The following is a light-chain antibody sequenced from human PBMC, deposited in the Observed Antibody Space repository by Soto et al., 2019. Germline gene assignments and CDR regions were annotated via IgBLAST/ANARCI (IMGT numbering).Light chain of an antibody. J-gene: IGLJ2*01. V-gene: IGLV2-14*01. CDR2: DVS. Sequence: QSALTQPASVSGSPGQSITISCTGTSSDVGDYDYVSWYQQYPGKAPKLMIFDVSNRPSGVSNRFSGSKSGNTASLTISGLQAEDEADYYCSSYTSSSTVVFGGGTKVTVL. CDR1: SSDVGDYDY. CDR3: SSYTSSSTVV.